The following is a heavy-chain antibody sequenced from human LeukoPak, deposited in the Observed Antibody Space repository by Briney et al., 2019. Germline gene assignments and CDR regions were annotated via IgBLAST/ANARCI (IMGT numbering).Heavy chain of an antibody. CDR1: GFTFSTYA. Sequence: GGSLRLSCAASGFTFSTYAMSWVRQAPGEGLEWVSGISNNGDSAYYADSVKGRFTISRDNPKNTLHLQMSSLRAEDKALYYCVKDRCDRATCPEVWGQGTLVTVSS. D-gene: IGHD1-14*01. CDR3: VKDRCDRATCPEV. CDR2: ISNNGDSA. V-gene: IGHV3-23*01. J-gene: IGHJ4*02.